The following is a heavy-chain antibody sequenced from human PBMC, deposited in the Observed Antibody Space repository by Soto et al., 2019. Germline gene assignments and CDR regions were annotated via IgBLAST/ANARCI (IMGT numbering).Heavy chain of an antibody. D-gene: IGHD6-19*01. CDR3: ARDGQWLVKRSYYYYGMDV. V-gene: IGHV1-2*02. J-gene: IGHJ6*02. CDR2: INPNGGAT. Sequence: ASVKVSCKASGYTFTGYYIHWVRQAPGQGLEWMGWINPNGGATNYAQKFQGRVTMTRDTSISTAYMELSRLRSDDTAVYYCARDGQWLVKRSYYYYGMDVWGQGTTVTVSS. CDR1: GYTFTGYY.